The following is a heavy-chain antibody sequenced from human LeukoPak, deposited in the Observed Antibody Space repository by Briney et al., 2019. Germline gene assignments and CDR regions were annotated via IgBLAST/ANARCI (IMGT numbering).Heavy chain of an antibody. D-gene: IGHD3-22*01. J-gene: IGHJ4*02. Sequence: ASVKVSCKVSGYTFTSYDINWVRQATGQGLEWMGWMNPNSGNTGYAQKFQGRVTMTRNTSISTAYMELSSLRSEDTAVYYCARGGSTYYYDSSGYSIDYWGQGTLVTVSS. CDR3: ARGGSTYYYDSSGYSIDY. CDR2: MNPNSGNT. V-gene: IGHV1-8*01. CDR1: GYTFTSYD.